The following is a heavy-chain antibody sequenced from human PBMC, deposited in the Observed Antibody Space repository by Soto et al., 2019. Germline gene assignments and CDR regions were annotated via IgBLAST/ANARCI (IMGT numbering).Heavy chain of an antibody. CDR3: ARDQIGPWDY. D-gene: IGHD3-22*01. Sequence: QVQLVESGGGVVQPGRSLRLSCAASGFPFRSFGMHWVRQAPGKGPEWVAVIWYDGSNKYYADSVKGRFTISRDNSKNTLFLQMNCLRVEDTAVYYCARDQIGPWDYWGQGALVTVSS. J-gene: IGHJ4*02. CDR2: IWYDGSNK. V-gene: IGHV3-33*01. CDR1: GFPFRSFG.